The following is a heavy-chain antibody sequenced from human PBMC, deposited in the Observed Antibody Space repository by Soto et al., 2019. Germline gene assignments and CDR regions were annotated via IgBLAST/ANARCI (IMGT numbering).Heavy chain of an antibody. CDR1: GGTFNSYG. V-gene: IGHV1-69*06. D-gene: IGHD3-22*01. CDR2: IIPLYGTV. Sequence: SVKVSCKASGGTFNSYGISWVRQAPGQGLDWMGVIIPLYGTVNYAQKFQGRVSITADKSTSTAYMDLNSLRSDDTAVYYCASQGPLLRPLGYYYYGMDVWGQGTTVTVSS. J-gene: IGHJ6*02. CDR3: ASQGPLLRPLGYYYYGMDV.